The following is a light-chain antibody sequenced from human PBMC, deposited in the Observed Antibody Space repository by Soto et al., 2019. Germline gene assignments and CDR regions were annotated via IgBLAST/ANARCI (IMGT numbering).Light chain of an antibody. CDR3: FSFTTTSTHV. CDR1: SSDIGAYDY. CDR2: EVN. Sequence: QSALTQPASLSGSPGQSITISCTGTSSDIGAYDYVSWFQQHPGKAPKLMISEVNNRPSGVSNRFSGSKSGNTAYLTISGLQVEDEAEYFRFSFTTTSTHVCGTGTKVTVL. V-gene: IGLV2-14*01. J-gene: IGLJ1*01.